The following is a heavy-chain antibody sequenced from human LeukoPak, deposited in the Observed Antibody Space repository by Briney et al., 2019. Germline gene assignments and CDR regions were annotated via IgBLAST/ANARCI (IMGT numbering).Heavy chain of an antibody. J-gene: IGHJ5*02. Sequence: VASVKVSCKASGYTFTSYYMHWVRQAPGQGREWMGIINPSGGSTSYAQKFQGRVTMTRDTSTSTVYMGLSSMRSEDTAVYYCARGSVVVVAATNWFDPWGQGTLVTVSS. D-gene: IGHD2-15*01. CDR1: GYTFTSYY. CDR3: ARGSVVVVAATNWFDP. CDR2: INPSGGST. V-gene: IGHV1-46*01.